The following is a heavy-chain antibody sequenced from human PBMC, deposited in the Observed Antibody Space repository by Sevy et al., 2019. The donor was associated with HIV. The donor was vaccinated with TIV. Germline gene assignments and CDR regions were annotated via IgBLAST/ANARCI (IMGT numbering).Heavy chain of an antibody. CDR2: VESGGSI. V-gene: IGHV3-23*01. Sequence: GGSLRLSCGASGFIFSNNAMNWVRQAPGKGPEWVSGVESGGSIYYADSVKGRFTISRDNSKNMLFLQMSSLRAEDTAIYYCATGDTAMITDLDHWGLGTLVTVSS. D-gene: IGHD5-18*01. CDR1: GFIFSNNA. CDR3: ATGDTAMITDLDH. J-gene: IGHJ4*02.